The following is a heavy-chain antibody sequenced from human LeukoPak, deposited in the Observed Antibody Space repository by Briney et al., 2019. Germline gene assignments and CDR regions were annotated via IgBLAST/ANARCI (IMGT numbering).Heavy chain of an antibody. CDR3: ARAVSSGWYQVY. Sequence: SETLSLTCTVSGGSISSSSYYWGWIRQPPGKGLEWIGSIYYSGSTYYNPSLKSRVTISVDTSKNQFSLKLSSVTAADTAVYYCARAVSSGWYQVYWGQGTLVTVSS. D-gene: IGHD6-19*01. CDR2: IYYSGST. CDR1: GGSISSSSYY. V-gene: IGHV4-39*07. J-gene: IGHJ4*02.